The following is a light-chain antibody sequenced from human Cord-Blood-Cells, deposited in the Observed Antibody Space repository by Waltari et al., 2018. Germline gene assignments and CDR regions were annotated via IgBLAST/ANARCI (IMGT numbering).Light chain of an antibody. Sequence: QSALTQPASVSGSPGQSITISCTGTSSDVGGYNYVSWYQQHPGKAPKLIIYEVSNGASGVSKRFSGSKARKTTSVSISALQAEDEADYYCSSYTSSSTLVFGTGTKVTVL. CDR3: SSYTSSSTLV. J-gene: IGLJ1*01. CDR1: SSDVGGYNY. V-gene: IGLV2-14*01. CDR2: EVS.